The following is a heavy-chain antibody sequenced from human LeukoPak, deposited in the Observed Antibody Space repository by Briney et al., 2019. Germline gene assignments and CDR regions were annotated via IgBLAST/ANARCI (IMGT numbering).Heavy chain of an antibody. CDR2: ISGGGGST. J-gene: IGHJ6*02. CDR1: GFTFSSYA. Sequence: GGSLRLSCSASGFTFSSYAMSWVRQAPGKGLEWVSSISGGGGSTHYAASVKGRFTISRDSSKNTLSLQMDSLRAEDTAIYYCVKHVGHYYGMDVWGRGTTVTVSS. CDR3: VKHVGHYYGMDV. V-gene: IGHV3-23*01.